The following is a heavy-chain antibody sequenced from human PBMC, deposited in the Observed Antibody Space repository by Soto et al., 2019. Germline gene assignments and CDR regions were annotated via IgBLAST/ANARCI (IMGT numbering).Heavy chain of an antibody. CDR2: INPSGGVT. CDR1: GYTFTSYY. D-gene: IGHD2-15*01. V-gene: IGHV1-46*01. CDR3: AKELNVAAFDI. J-gene: IGHJ3*02. Sequence: QVQLVQSGAEVKKPGASVKVSCKASGYTFTSYYMHWVRQAPGQGLEWMGIINPSGGVTSYAQKFQGRVNMTRDTSTSTVYMELSSLRSEDTAVYYCAKELNVAAFDIWGQGTMVTVSS.